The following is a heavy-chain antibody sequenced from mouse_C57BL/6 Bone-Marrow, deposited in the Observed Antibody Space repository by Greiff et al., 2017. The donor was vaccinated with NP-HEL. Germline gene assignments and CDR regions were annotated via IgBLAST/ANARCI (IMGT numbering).Heavy chain of an antibody. V-gene: IGHV1-82*01. J-gene: IGHJ1*03. CDR3: ARRPYYYGSSKYFDV. CDR1: GYAFSSSW. Sequence: QVQLQQSGPELVKPGASVKISCKASGYAFSSSWMNWVKQRPGKGLEWIGRIYPGDGDTNYNGKFKGKATLTADKSSSTAYMQLSSLTSEDSAVYFCARRPYYYGSSKYFDVWGTGTTVTVSS. D-gene: IGHD1-1*01. CDR2: IYPGDGDT.